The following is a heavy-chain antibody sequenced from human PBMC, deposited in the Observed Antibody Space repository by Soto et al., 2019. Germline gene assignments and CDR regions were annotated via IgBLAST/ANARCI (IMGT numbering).Heavy chain of an antibody. CDR1: GGSFSGYY. J-gene: IGHJ4*02. CDR3: ARTYDSSGGRGVQIDY. V-gene: IGHV4-34*01. CDR2: INHSGST. Sequence: SQTLSLTCAVYGGSFSGYYWSWIRQPPGKGLEWIGEINHSGSTNYNPSLKSRVTISVDTSKNQFSRKLSSVTAADTAMYYCARTYDSSGGRGVQIDYWGQGTLVTVSS. D-gene: IGHD3-22*01.